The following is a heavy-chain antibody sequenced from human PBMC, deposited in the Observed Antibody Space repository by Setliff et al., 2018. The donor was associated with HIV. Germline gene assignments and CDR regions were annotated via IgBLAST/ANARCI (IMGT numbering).Heavy chain of an antibody. J-gene: IGHJ2*01. Sequence: ASETLSLTCTVSGGSISSSSYYWDWIRQPPGKGLEWIATIYYSGGSHYNPSLKSRVTISVDTSKNQFSLKLNSVTAADTAVYYCARAKYYYDTSAYYGSRDWYFDLWGRGTLVTVSS. CDR1: GGSISSSSYY. CDR2: IYYSGGS. D-gene: IGHD3-22*01. CDR3: ARAKYYYDTSAYYGSRDWYFDL. V-gene: IGHV4-39*07.